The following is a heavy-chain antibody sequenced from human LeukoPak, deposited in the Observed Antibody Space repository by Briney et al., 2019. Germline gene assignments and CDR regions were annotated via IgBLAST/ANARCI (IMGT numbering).Heavy chain of an antibody. Sequence: PGGSLILSCAASGFSTSTYSMGWVRQAPGKGLEWVSYIGSTSIYADSVKGRFTISRDNAKNSLYLQMNSLRAEDTAVYYCARDGPPAGAGDFDYWGQGTPVTVSS. J-gene: IGHJ4*02. CDR2: IGSTSI. V-gene: IGHV3-48*01. CDR1: GFSTSTYS. CDR3: ARDGPPAGAGDFDY. D-gene: IGHD2-2*01.